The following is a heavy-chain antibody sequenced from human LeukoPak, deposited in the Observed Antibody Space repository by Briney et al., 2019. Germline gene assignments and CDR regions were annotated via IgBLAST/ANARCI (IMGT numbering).Heavy chain of an antibody. Sequence: GGSLRLSCAASGFTFSSYWMSWVRQAPGKGLEWVANIKEDGSEKYYVDSVKGRFTISRDNAKNSVYLQMNSLRVEDTAVYYCSRRGWGSYSQDYWGQGTLVTVSA. V-gene: IGHV3-7*01. CDR1: GFTFSSYW. CDR2: IKEDGSEK. D-gene: IGHD3-10*01. CDR3: SRRGWGSYSQDY. J-gene: IGHJ4*02.